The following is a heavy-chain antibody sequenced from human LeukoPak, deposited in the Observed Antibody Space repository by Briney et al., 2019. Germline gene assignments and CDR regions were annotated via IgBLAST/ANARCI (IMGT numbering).Heavy chain of an antibody. D-gene: IGHD6-13*01. V-gene: IGHV3-7*01. J-gene: IGHJ4*02. CDR3: ARAWGVYSSSWYHQYDN. CDR2: IKQDGSGK. Sequence: GGSLRLSCAASGFTFRSYWMSSVREAPGKGLEWVATIKQDGSGKYYVDSVKGRFTISRDKAKNSVYLQMNSLRAEDTAVYYCARAWGVYSSSWYHQYDNWGQGTLVTVSS. CDR1: GFTFRSYW.